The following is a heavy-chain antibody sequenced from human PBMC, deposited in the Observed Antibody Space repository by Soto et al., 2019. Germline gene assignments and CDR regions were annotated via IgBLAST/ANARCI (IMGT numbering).Heavy chain of an antibody. V-gene: IGHV3-33*01. CDR2: IWYDGSNK. CDR1: GFTFSSYG. J-gene: IGHJ4*02. CDR3: ARDLLKYCRSTSCLLNY. Sequence: PWGSLRLSCAASGFTFSSYGMHWVRQAPGKGLEWVAVIWYDGSNKYYAGSVKGRFTISRDNSKNTLYLQMNSLRAEDTAVYYCARDLLKYCRSTSCLLNYWGQGTLVTVSS. D-gene: IGHD2-2*01.